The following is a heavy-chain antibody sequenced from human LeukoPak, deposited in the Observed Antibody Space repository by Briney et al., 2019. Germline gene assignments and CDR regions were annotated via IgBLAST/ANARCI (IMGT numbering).Heavy chain of an antibody. CDR2: IRSKPNSHAT. D-gene: IGHD4-17*01. CDR1: GFTFSGSA. J-gene: IGHJ4*02. V-gene: IGHV3-73*01. CDR3: TRGSTTVTTDFDY. Sequence: GGSLRLSCAASGFTFSGSAMHWVRQASGKGLEWVGRIRSKPNSHATAYAASVKGRFTISRDDSKNTAYLQMNSLKTEDTAVYYCTRGSTTVTTDFDYWGQGTLVTVSS.